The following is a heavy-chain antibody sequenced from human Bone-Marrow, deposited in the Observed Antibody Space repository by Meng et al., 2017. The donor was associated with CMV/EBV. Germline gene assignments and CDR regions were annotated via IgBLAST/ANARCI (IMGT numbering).Heavy chain of an antibody. CDR1: GYTFTSYP. D-gene: IGHD5-12*01. V-gene: IGHV1-2*02. CDR3: AREDSGYGGLFDP. CDR2: INPNSGGT. J-gene: IGHJ5*02. Sequence: ASVKVSCKTSGYTFTSYPIHWVRQAPGQGLEWMGWINPNSGGTNYAQKFQGRVTMTRDTSISTAYMELSRLRSDDTAVYYCAREDSGYGGLFDPWGQGTLVTVSS.